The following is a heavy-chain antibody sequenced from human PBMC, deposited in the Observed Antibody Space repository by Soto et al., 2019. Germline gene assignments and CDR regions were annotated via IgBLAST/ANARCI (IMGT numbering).Heavy chain of an antibody. D-gene: IGHD1-1*01. Sequence: QVQLVESGGDVVQPGRSLRLSCVASGVSFSTYGMHWVRQAPGKGLEWVAVMWSDGSHIFYADSVKGRFTISRDNSISTLYLHMNMLRGEDTAVYYCARSTGLRNYLDYWGQGTLLTVSS. CDR1: GVSFSTYG. J-gene: IGHJ4*02. CDR2: MWSDGSHI. V-gene: IGHV3-33*01. CDR3: ARSTGLRNYLDY.